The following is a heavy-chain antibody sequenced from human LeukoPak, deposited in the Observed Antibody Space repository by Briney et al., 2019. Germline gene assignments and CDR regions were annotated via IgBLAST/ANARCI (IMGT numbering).Heavy chain of an antibody. CDR1: GFTFSSYA. J-gene: IGHJ4*02. CDR2: ISGSGGST. D-gene: IGHD3-16*02. V-gene: IGHV3-23*01. CDR3: AKDHYDYVWGSYRADY. Sequence: PGGSLRLSCAASGFTFSSYAMSWVRQAPGKGLEWVSAISGSGGSTYYADSVKGRFTISRDNSKNTLYLQMNSLRAEDTAVYYCAKDHYDYVWGSYRADYWGQGTLVTV.